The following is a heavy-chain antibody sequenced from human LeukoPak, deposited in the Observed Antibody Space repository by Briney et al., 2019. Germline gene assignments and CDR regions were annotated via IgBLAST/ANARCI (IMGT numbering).Heavy chain of an antibody. CDR2: ISGSGGST. V-gene: IGHV3-23*01. Sequence: PGGSLRLSCAASGFTFSSYAMSWVRQAPGKGLEWVSAISGSGGSTYYADSVKGRFTISRDNSKNTLYLQMNSLSAEDTAVYYCARWYCTTNSCYYDYWGQGILVTVSS. J-gene: IGHJ4*02. CDR1: GFTFSSYA. D-gene: IGHD2-2*01. CDR3: ARWYCTTNSCYYDY.